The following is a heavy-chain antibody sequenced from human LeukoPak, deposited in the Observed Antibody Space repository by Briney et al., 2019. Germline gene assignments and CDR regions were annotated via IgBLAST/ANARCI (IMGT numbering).Heavy chain of an antibody. CDR1: GYTFTSYD. J-gene: IGHJ4*02. V-gene: IGHV1-69*04. CDR3: ATVSGSYGY. Sequence: ASVKVSCKASGYTFTSYDINWVRQATGQGLEWMGRIIPILGIANYAQKFQGRVTITADKSTSTAYMELSSLRSEDTAVYYCATVSGSYGYWGQGTLVTVSS. CDR2: IIPILGIA. D-gene: IGHD1-26*01.